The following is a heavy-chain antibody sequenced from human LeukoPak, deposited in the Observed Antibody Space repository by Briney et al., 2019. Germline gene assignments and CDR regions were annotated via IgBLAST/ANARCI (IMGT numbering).Heavy chain of an antibody. Sequence: SETLSLTCTVSGGSLSSYYWNWIRQPAGKGLEWIGRVYTSGSTNYNPSLKSRVTMSVDTSKNQFSLKLSSVTAADTAVYYCARDKSRTYGSADAFDIWGQGTMVTVSS. V-gene: IGHV4-4*07. CDR2: VYTSGST. J-gene: IGHJ3*02. D-gene: IGHD3-10*01. CDR1: GGSLSSYY. CDR3: ARDKSRTYGSADAFDI.